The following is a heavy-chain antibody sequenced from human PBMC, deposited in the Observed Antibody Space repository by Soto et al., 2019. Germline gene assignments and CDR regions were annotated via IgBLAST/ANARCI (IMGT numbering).Heavy chain of an antibody. CDR1: GYTFTSYG. J-gene: IGHJ5*02. CDR2: ISAYNGNT. CDR3: ARVEGFCSGGRRYLNWIHP. V-gene: IGHV1-18*01. D-gene: IGHD2-15*01. Sequence: ASVKVSCKASGYTFTSYGISWVRQAPGQGLGWMGWISAYNGNTNYAQKLQGRVTMTTDTSTSTAYMELRSLRSDDTAVYYCARVEGFCSGGRRYLNWIHPPGQATLVSVSS.